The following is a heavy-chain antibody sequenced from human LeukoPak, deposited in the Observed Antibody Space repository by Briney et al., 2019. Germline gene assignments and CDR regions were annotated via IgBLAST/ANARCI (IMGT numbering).Heavy chain of an antibody. V-gene: IGHV3-23*01. CDR2: ISGSGGST. CDR3: STNHLVVPAAIEVFDY. Sequence: GGSLRLSCAASGFTFSSYAMSWVRQAPGKGLEWVSAISGSGGSTYYADSVKGRFTISRDNSKNTLYLQMNSLRAEDTAVYYCSTNHLVVPAAIEVFDYWGQGTLVTVSS. CDR1: GFTFSSYA. J-gene: IGHJ4*02. D-gene: IGHD2-2*02.